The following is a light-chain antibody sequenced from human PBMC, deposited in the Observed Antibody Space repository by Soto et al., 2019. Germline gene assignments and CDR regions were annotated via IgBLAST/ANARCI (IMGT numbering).Light chain of an antibody. CDR3: HQNNNWPRT. V-gene: IGKV3-15*01. CDR1: ASVSSN. J-gene: IGKJ1*01. CDR2: GAS. Sequence: EIVMTQSPATLSLSPGERATLSCRASASVSSNLVWYQQKPGQAPRLLIYGASTRASGIPARFSGSGSGTDFTLTISSLQSEDFAVYYCHQNNNWPRTFGQGTKVDIK.